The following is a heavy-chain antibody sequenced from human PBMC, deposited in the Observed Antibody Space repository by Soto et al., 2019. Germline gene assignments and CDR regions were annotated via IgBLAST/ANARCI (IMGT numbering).Heavy chain of an antibody. Sequence: EVQLVQSGAEVKKPGESLKISCKGSGYSFTNSWIGWVRQMPGKGLEWMGIIYPGDSDARYSPSFQGQVTISADKSISTAYLQWSSLKASDTAMYYCANNLYHDYYSYGMDVWGQGTTVTVSS. CDR1: GYSFTNSW. J-gene: IGHJ6*02. CDR2: IYPGDSDA. V-gene: IGHV5-51*03. D-gene: IGHD1-1*01. CDR3: ANNLYHDYYSYGMDV.